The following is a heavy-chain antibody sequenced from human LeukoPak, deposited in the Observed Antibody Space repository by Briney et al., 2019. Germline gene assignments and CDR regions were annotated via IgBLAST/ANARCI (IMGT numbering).Heavy chain of an antibody. J-gene: IGHJ5*02. CDR1: GYTFTSYY. CDR2: INPSGGNT. V-gene: IGHV1-46*01. Sequence: ASVKVSCKASGYTFTSYYIHWMRQAPGQGLEWMGIINPSGGNTNYAQKFQGRVTMTRDMSTSTVYMELSSLRSEDTAVYYCARSHVVVVAATTRTGFDPWGQGTLVTVSS. CDR3: ARSHVVVVAATTRTGFDP. D-gene: IGHD2-15*01.